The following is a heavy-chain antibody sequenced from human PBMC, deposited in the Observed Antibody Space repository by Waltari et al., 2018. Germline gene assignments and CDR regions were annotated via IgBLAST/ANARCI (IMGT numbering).Heavy chain of an antibody. V-gene: IGHV4-39*02. D-gene: IGHD3-9*01. Sequence: QLQLQESGPGLVKPSETLSLSCTVAGASISGKSYYWGWIRQPPGKGLEWIGSLYYGGSNYNPSLQSRVTISADTSKNRLSLKLTSVTATDTAVYYCARRPYDILTGGFDSWGQGTLVTVSS. J-gene: IGHJ4*02. CDR3: ARRPYDILTGGFDS. CDR1: GASISGKSYY. CDR2: LYYGGS.